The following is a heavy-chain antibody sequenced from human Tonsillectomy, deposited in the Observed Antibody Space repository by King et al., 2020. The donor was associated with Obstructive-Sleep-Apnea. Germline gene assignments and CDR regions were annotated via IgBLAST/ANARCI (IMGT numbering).Heavy chain of an antibody. D-gene: IGHD3-10*01. CDR1: GFTFNTYP. V-gene: IGHV3-74*01. J-gene: IGHJ4*02. CDR2: IDGGGSSS. CDR3: ARDRGSLGDY. Sequence: VQLVESGGYLVQPGGSLRLSCSASGFTFNTYPIHWVRVAPREGLMWVSRIDGGGSSSTYADSEKGRFTTSRDNSKNTLYLQMNSLRPEDTAVYYCARDRGSLGDYWGPGTLVTVSS.